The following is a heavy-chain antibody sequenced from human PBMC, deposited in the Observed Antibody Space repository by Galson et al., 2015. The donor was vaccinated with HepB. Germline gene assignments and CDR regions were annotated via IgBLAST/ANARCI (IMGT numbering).Heavy chain of an antibody. D-gene: IGHD3-22*01. CDR2: IYGGGST. J-gene: IGHJ4*02. CDR1: GFTVRSNY. V-gene: IGHV3-66*02. Sequence: SLRLSCAASGFTVRSNYMSWVRQAPGKGLEWVSVIYGGGSTYYADSVKGRFSISRDNSKNTLSLQMSSLRAEDTAVYYCARGTPYNFDTSGYFPLYYLDYWGQGTLVTVSS. CDR3: ARGTPYNFDTSGYFPLYYLDY.